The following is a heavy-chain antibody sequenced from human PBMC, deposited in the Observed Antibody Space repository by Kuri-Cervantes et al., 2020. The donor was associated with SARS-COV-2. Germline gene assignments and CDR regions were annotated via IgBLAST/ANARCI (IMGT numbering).Heavy chain of an antibody. CDR3: AREVRFLEWLLSPDYYYGMDV. CDR2: INPNRGGT. D-gene: IGHD3-3*01. Sequence: ASVTVSCKASGYTFTAYYMHWARQAPGQGLEWMGWINPNRGGTNYAQKFQGRVTMTRDTSISTAYIELSRLRSDDTAVYYCAREVRFLEWLLSPDYYYGMDVWGQGTTVTVSS. V-gene: IGHV1-2*02. J-gene: IGHJ6*02. CDR1: GYTFTAYY.